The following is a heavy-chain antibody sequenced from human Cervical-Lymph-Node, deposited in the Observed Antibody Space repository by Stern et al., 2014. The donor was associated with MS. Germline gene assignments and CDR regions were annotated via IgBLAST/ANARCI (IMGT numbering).Heavy chain of an antibody. J-gene: IGHJ5*01. V-gene: IGHV3-66*01. D-gene: IGHD1/OR15-1a*01. CDR2: LYRGGRT. Sequence: EVQLVESGGGLVQPGGSLRLSCAASGFDVNANYVSWVRQAPGKGLEWLSILYRGGRTFYADSVEGRLITSRDDARNTVYLQLTNLRAEDTAVYYCALTRMGHFDSWGQGTLVSVSS. CDR1: GFDVNANY. CDR3: ALTRMGHFDS.